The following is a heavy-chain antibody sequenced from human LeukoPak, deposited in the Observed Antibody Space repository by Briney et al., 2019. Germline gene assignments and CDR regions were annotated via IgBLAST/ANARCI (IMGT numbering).Heavy chain of an antibody. J-gene: IGHJ4*02. V-gene: IGHV1-2*02. Sequence: ASVKVSCKTSGYTFTGYYMHWVRQAPGQGLEWMGWINPNSGGTYYAQKFQGRVSMTRDTSISTAYMELSSLRSDDTAVYYCYYRVSSGYLTWGQGTLVAVSS. CDR2: INPNSGGT. CDR3: YYRVSSGYLT. D-gene: IGHD3-22*01. CDR1: GYTFTGYY.